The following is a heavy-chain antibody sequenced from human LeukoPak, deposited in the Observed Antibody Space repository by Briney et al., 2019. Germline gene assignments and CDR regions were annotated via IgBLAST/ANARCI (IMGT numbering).Heavy chain of an antibody. D-gene: IGHD3-22*01. V-gene: IGHV3-30*02. CDR2: IRYDGSKK. J-gene: IGHJ4*02. Sequence: GGSLRLSCAASGFTFSFYGMHWVRQAPGKGLEWVAFIRYDGSKKYYADSVKGRFSISRDNSNLYLQMNSLRAEDTAVYYCARGGYDSSGYRIEDYWGQGTLVTVSS. CDR3: ARGGYDSSGYRIEDY. CDR1: GFTFSFYG.